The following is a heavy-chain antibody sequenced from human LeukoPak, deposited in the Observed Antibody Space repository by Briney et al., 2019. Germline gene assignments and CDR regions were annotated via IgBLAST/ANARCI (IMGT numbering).Heavy chain of an antibody. D-gene: IGHD6-19*01. J-gene: IGHJ4*02. Sequence: KPSETLSLTCAVYGGSFSGYYWSWIRQPPGKGLEWIGEINHSGSTNYNPSLKSRVTMSVDTSKNQFSLKLSSVTAADTAVYYCARDAGGIAVAGDFDYWGQGTLVTVSS. V-gene: IGHV4-34*01. CDR2: INHSGST. CDR1: GGSFSGYY. CDR3: ARDAGGIAVAGDFDY.